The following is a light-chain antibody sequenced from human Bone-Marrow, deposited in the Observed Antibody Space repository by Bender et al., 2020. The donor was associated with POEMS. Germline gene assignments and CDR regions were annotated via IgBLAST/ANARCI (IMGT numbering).Light chain of an antibody. CDR2: TNN. V-gene: IGLV1-44*01. Sequence: QSVLTQPPPVSGTPGQRVTISCSGSGSNIGGYPVNWYQQLPGTAPRLLIYTNNERPSGVPDRFSGSKSGTSASLAITGLQSDDEAIYFCVAWDASLNGWVFGGGTTLTVL. J-gene: IGLJ3*02. CDR1: GSNIGGYP. CDR3: VAWDASLNGWV.